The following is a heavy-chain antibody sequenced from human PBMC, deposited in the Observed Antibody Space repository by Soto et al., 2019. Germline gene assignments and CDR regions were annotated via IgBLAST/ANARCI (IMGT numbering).Heavy chain of an antibody. V-gene: IGHV4-4*02. CDR3: ARVGLWFGDRPLDY. CDR2: IYHSGST. D-gene: IGHD3-10*01. Sequence: SETLSLTCAVAGCSISSSNWWSWVRQPPGKGLEWIGEIYHSGSTNYNPSLKSRVTISVDKSKNQFSLKLSSVTAADTAVYYCARVGLWFGDRPLDYWGQGTLVTVS. CDR1: GCSISSSNW. J-gene: IGHJ4*02.